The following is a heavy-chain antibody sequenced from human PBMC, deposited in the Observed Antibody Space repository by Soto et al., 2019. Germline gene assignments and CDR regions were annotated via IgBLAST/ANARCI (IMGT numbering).Heavy chain of an antibody. CDR2: IYYSGST. V-gene: IGHV4-39*01. J-gene: IGHJ6*02. CDR1: VGSISSSSYY. D-gene: IGHD2-15*01. CDR3: ASQAAPSYYYYYGMDV. Sequence: PSETLSLTCTVSVGSISSSSYYWGWIRQPPGKGLEWIGSIYYSGSTYYNPSLKSRVTISVDTSKNQFSLKLSSVTAADTAVYYCASQAAPSYYYYYGMDVWGQATTVTVSS.